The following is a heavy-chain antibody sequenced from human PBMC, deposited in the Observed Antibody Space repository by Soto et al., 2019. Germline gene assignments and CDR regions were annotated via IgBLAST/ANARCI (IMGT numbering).Heavy chain of an antibody. D-gene: IGHD2-2*01. CDR3: AKNGYCSSTRCYGDYYYMDV. Sequence: GGSLRLSCAASGFTFSSYAMSWVRQAPGKGLEWVSAISGSGGSTYYADSVKGRFTISRDNSKNTLYLQMNSLRAEDTAVYYCAKNGYCSSTRCYGDYYYMDVWGKGTTVTVS. J-gene: IGHJ6*03. V-gene: IGHV3-23*01. CDR1: GFTFSSYA. CDR2: ISGSGGST.